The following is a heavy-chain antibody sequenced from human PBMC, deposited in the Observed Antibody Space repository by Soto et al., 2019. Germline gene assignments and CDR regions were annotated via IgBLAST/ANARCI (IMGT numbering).Heavy chain of an antibody. CDR1: GYTFTSYG. D-gene: IGHD3-3*01. Sequence: QVQLVQSGAEVKKPGASVKVSCKASGYTFTSYGISWVRQAPGQGLEWMGWISAYNGNTNYAQKLQGRVTMTTDTSTSTAYMELRSLRSDDTAVYYCARHHPYNYDFWSGYYTGPSRYYYMDVWGKGTTVTVSS. V-gene: IGHV1-18*01. CDR2: ISAYNGNT. CDR3: ARHHPYNYDFWSGYYTGPSRYYYMDV. J-gene: IGHJ6*03.